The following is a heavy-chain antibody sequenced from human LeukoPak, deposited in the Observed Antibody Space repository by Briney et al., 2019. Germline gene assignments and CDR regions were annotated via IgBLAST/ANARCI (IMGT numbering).Heavy chain of an antibody. CDR2: ISSSGSTI. Sequence: GGSLRLSCAASGFTFSDYYMSWIRQDPGKGLEWVSYISSSGSTIYYADSVKGRFTISRDNAKNSLYLQMNSLRAEDTAVYYCARVSATNDAFDIWGQGTMVTVSS. CDR1: GFTFSDYY. D-gene: IGHD1-26*01. CDR3: ARVSATNDAFDI. V-gene: IGHV3-11*01. J-gene: IGHJ3*02.